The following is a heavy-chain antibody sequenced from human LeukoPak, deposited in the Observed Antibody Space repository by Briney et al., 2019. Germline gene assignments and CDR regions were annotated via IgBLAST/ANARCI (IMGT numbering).Heavy chain of an antibody. V-gene: IGHV4-34*01. Sequence: SETLSLTCAVYGGSFSGYYWSWIRQPPGKGLEWIGEINHSGSTNYNPSLKSRVTISVDTSKNQFSLKLSSVTAADTAVYYCARVKRVAATLDYYYYMDVWGKGTTVTVSS. D-gene: IGHD2-15*01. CDR2: INHSGST. J-gene: IGHJ6*03. CDR3: ARVKRVAATLDYYYYMDV. CDR1: GGSFSGYY.